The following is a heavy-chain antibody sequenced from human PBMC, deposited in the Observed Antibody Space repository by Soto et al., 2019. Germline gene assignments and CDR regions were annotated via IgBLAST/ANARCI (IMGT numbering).Heavy chain of an antibody. V-gene: IGHV3-23*01. CDR3: ARDRERDDWYEDY. J-gene: IGHJ4*02. CDR2: ISGRDDST. CDR1: GFSFSNSA. Sequence: PRLSFVASGFSFSNSAMSWVRQAPGKGLEWVSVISGRDDSTYYADSVKGRFTISRDNSKNTLYLQMNSLRAEYTAVYYCARDRERDDWYEDYWGQGTLVTI. D-gene: IGHD3-9*01.